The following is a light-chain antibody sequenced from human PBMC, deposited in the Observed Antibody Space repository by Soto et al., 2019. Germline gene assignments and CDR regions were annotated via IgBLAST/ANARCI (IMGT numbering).Light chain of an antibody. CDR1: KLGNEY. J-gene: IGLJ3*02. CDR2: QHS. Sequence: SYELTQPPSVSVSPGQTASITCSGDKLGNEYVFWYQQRPGQSPVLVIYQHSMRPSGISARFSGSTSGNTATLTISGTQTADEADYYCQAWDSSIAVFGGETKLTVL. CDR3: QAWDSSIAV. V-gene: IGLV3-1*01.